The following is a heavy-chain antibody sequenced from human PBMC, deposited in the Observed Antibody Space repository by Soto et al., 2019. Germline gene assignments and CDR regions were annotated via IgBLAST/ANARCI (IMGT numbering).Heavy chain of an antibody. V-gene: IGHV3-21*01. CDR2: ISSSSNNI. D-gene: IGHD6-13*01. Sequence: EVQLVESGGGLVKPGGSLRLSCAASGFSLRSYSMNWVRQAPGKGLEWVSSISSSSNNIYYADSVKGRFTISRDNAKNSLFLQVNSLRDEDTAVYFCARYLTTATGAFDYWGQGTLVTVSS. CDR1: GFSLRSYS. CDR3: ARYLTTATGAFDY. J-gene: IGHJ4*02.